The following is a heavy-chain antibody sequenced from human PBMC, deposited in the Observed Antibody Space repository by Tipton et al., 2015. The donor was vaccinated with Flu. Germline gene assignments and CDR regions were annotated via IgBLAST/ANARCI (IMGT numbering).Heavy chain of an antibody. CDR3: ARVGSRLNSYGMDV. D-gene: IGHD2-15*01. Sequence: SLRLSCATSGFTVSSNHMSWVRQAPGKRPECASVIYRGGNTYYADSVKGRFTISRDNSKDTLYLQMNSLRAEDTAVYYCARVGSRLNSYGMDVWGQGTTVTVSS. CDR2: IYRGGNT. J-gene: IGHJ6*02. CDR1: GFTVSSNH. V-gene: IGHV3-53*01.